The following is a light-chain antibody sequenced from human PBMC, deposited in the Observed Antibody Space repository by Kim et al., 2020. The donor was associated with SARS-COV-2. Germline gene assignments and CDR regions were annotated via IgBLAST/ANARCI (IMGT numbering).Light chain of an antibody. CDR2: GTS. CDR3: QQYNNWPPIT. CDR1: QSVSSN. Sequence: SPGERATLSCRASQSVSSNLAWYQQKPGQAPRLLIFGTSTRATGIPARFSGSGSGTEFTLTISSLQSEDFAVYYCQQYNNWPPITFGQGTRLEIK. V-gene: IGKV3-15*01. J-gene: IGKJ5*01.